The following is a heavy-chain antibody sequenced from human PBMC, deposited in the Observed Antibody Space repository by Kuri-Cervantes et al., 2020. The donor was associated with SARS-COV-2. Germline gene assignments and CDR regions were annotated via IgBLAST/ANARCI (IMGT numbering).Heavy chain of an antibody. CDR3: ARARLGDWYFDL. CDR2: IYSGGTT. CDR1: GFPVTSDY. Sequence: GESLKISCAASGFPVTSDYLTWVRQAPGKGLEWVSIIYSGGTTYYGDSVKGRFTMSRDTSKSTVYLQMDSLRVDDTGVYYCARARLGDWYFDLWGRGTMVTVSS. J-gene: IGHJ2*01. D-gene: IGHD3-16*01. V-gene: IGHV3-66*01.